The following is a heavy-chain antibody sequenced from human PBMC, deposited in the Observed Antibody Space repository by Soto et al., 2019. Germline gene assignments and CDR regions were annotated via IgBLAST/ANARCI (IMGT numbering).Heavy chain of an antibody. V-gene: IGHV3-9*01. Sequence: GGSLRLSCAASGFTFDDYAMHWVRQAPGKGLEWVSGISWSSGSIGYADSVKGRFTISRDNAKNSLYLQMNSLRAEDTALYYCAKDKYSSGWYYFDYWGQGTLVTVSS. CDR3: AKDKYSSGWYYFDY. J-gene: IGHJ4*02. CDR1: GFTFDDYA. CDR2: ISWSSGSI. D-gene: IGHD6-19*01.